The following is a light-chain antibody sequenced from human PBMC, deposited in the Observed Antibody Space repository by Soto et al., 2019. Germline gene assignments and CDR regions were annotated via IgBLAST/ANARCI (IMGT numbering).Light chain of an antibody. Sequence: EIVMTQSPATLSVSPGERATLSCRASQSVSSNLAWYQQKPGQAPRLLIYGASTKATGIPARFSGSGSGTEFTLTISSLQSEDFAVYYGQQYNNWPPCTCGQGTKLEIK. CDR1: QSVSSN. J-gene: IGKJ2*02. CDR2: GAS. V-gene: IGKV3-15*01. CDR3: QQYNNWPPCT.